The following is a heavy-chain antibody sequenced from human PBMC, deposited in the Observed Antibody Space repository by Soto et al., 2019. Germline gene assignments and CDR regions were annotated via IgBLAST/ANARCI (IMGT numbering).Heavy chain of an antibody. D-gene: IGHD4-4*01. CDR3: AKVPTGEMATVFQAFDI. CDR1: EFTFSSYA. V-gene: IGHV3-23*01. Sequence: EVQLLESGGGLVQPGGSLRLSCVASEFTFSSYAMSWVRQAPGKGLEWVSAISYSGGSTYYADSVKGRFTISRDNSKNTLYLQMNSLRDEDTAVYYCAKVPTGEMATVFQAFDIWGQVTMVTVSS. J-gene: IGHJ3*02. CDR2: ISYSGGST.